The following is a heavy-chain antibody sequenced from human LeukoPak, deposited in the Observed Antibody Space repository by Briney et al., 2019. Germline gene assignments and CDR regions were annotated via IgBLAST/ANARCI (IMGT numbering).Heavy chain of an antibody. Sequence: GSSVKVSCKASGGTFSSFAISWVRQAPGQGLEWMGWINPNSGGANYAQKFQGRVTMTRDTSISTAYMELSRLRSDDTAVYYCAGIAAAGWADYWGQGTLVTVSS. CDR2: INPNSGGA. CDR1: GGTFSSFA. CDR3: AGIAAAGWADY. J-gene: IGHJ4*02. D-gene: IGHD6-13*01. V-gene: IGHV1-2*02.